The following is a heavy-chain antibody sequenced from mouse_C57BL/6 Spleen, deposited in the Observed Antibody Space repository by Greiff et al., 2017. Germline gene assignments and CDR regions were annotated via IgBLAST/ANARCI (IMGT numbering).Heavy chain of an antibody. V-gene: IGHV1-64*01. CDR3: ARHPNYYGSSYGYFDV. Sequence: QVQLQQPGAELVKPGASVKLSCKASGYTFTSYWMHWVKQRPGQGLEWIGMIHPNSGSTNYNEKFKSKATLTVDKSSSTAYMQLSSLTSEDSAVYFCARHPNYYGSSYGYFDVWGTGTTVTVSS. D-gene: IGHD1-1*01. CDR2: IHPNSGST. CDR1: GYTFTSYW. J-gene: IGHJ1*03.